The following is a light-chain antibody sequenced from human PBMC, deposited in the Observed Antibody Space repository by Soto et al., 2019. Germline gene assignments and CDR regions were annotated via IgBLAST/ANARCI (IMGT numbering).Light chain of an antibody. CDR1: ALPKQY. J-gene: IGLJ2*01. CDR2: KDS. Sequence: SYELTQPPSVSVSPGQTARITCSGDALPKQYGYWYPQKPGQAPVVVIHKDSERPSGIPERFSGSSSGTTVTLTISGVQAEDEADYYCQSADSSGTYVVFGGGTKLTVL. CDR3: QSADSSGTYVV. V-gene: IGLV3-25*03.